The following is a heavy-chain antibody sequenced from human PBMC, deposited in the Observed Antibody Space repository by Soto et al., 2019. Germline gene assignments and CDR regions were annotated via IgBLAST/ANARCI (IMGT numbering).Heavy chain of an antibody. CDR3: ARDPPPYCSGGSCYSGDFDY. J-gene: IGHJ4*02. CDR2: IIPIFGTA. V-gene: IGHV1-69*01. CDR1: GGTFSSYA. D-gene: IGHD2-15*01. Sequence: QVQLVQSGAEVKKPGSSVKVSCKASGGTFSSYAISWVRQAPGQGLEWMGGIIPIFGTANYAQKFQGRVTITEDESTSTAYMELSSLRSEDTAVYYCARDPPPYCSGGSCYSGDFDYWGQGTLVTVSS.